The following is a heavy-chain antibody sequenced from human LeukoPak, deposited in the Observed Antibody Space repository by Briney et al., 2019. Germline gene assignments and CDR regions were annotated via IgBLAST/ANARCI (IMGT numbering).Heavy chain of an antibody. CDR2: ISGSGGST. D-gene: IGHD6-13*01. CDR3: AKRQQLGHFDY. J-gene: IGHJ4*02. Sequence: GGSLRLSCAASGFTVSSNYMSWVRQAPGKGLEWVSAISGSGGSTYYADSVKGRFTISRDNSKNTLYLQMNSLRAEDTAVYYCAKRQQLGHFDYWGQGTLVTVSS. CDR1: GFTVSSNY. V-gene: IGHV3-23*01.